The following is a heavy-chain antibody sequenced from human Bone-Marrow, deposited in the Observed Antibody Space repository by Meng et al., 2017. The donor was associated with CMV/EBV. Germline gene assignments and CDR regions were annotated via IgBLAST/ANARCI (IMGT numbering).Heavy chain of an antibody. D-gene: IGHD3-3*01. CDR1: GFTFSSYW. CDR2: IKQDGSEK. Sequence: GESLKISCAASGFTFSSYWMSWVRQAPGKGLEWVANIKQDGSEKYYVDSVKGRFTISRDNSKNTVNLQMSSLRAEDTAVYYCARSGAEWGRLDYWGQGTLVTVSS. V-gene: IGHV3-7*03. CDR3: ARSGAEWGRLDY. J-gene: IGHJ4*02.